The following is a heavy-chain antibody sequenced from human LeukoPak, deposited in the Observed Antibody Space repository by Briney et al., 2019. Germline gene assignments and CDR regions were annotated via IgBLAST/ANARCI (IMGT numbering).Heavy chain of an antibody. CDR2: IYYSGST. Sequence: SETLSLTCTVSGGSISSYYWSWIRQPPGKGLEWIGYIYYSGSTNYNPSLKSRVTISVDTSKNQFSLKLSSVTAADTAVYYCAGRRHYYDSSGRWDYWGQGTLVTVSS. CDR3: AGRRHYYDSSGRWDY. CDR1: GGSISSYY. V-gene: IGHV4-59*01. J-gene: IGHJ4*02. D-gene: IGHD3-22*01.